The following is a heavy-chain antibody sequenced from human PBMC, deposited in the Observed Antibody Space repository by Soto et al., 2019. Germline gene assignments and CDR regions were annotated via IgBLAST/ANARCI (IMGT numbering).Heavy chain of an antibody. D-gene: IGHD3-22*01. CDR3: ARVFTMIVVYDYFDY. J-gene: IGHJ4*02. Sequence: LRLSCAASGFTFSSYAMHWVRQAPGKGLEWVAVISYDGSNKYYADSVKGRFTISRDNSKNTLYLQMNSLRAEDTAVYYCARVFTMIVVYDYFDYWGQGTLVTVS. CDR2: ISYDGSNK. CDR1: GFTFSSYA. V-gene: IGHV3-30-3*01.